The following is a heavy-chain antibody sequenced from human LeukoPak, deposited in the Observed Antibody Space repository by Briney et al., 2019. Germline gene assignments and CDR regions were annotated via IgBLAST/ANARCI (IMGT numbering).Heavy chain of an antibody. CDR2: IKQDGSEK. V-gene: IGHV3-7*01. CDR3: AREIVVGGYYFDY. J-gene: IGHJ4*02. D-gene: IGHD2-15*01. Sequence: GGSLRLSCAVSGFTFSSYWMSWVRQAPGKGLEWVANIKQDGSEKYYVDSVKGRFTISRDNAKNSLYLQMNSLRAEDTAVYYCAREIVVGGYYFDYWGQGTLVTVSS. CDR1: GFTFSSYW.